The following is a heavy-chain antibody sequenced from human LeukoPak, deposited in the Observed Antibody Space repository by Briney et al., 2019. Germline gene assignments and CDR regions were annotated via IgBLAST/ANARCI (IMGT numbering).Heavy chain of an antibody. J-gene: IGHJ6*02. CDR3: ARVLAYCTDSSCPGMDV. CDR2: IDPNYGFA. CDR1: GYTFTSYY. D-gene: IGHD2-8*02. V-gene: IGHV1-46*01. Sequence: GASVKVSCKASGYTFTSYYMHWVRQAPGQGLEWMGKIDPNYGFAYYAQKFQGRVTMTRDTSTSTVYMEVNSLTSDDTAVYYCARVLAYCTDSSCPGMDVWGQGTTVTVSS.